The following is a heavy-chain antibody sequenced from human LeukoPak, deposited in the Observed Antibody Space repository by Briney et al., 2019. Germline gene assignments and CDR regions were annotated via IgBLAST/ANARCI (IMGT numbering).Heavy chain of an antibody. CDR2: ISSSSSTI. CDR1: GFTFSSYS. J-gene: IGHJ3*02. D-gene: IGHD1-26*01. V-gene: IGHV3-48*01. Sequence: GGSLRLSCAASGFTFSSYSMNWVRQAPGKGLEWVSYISSSSSTIYYADSVKGRFTISRDNAKNSLYLQMNSLRSEDTAVYYCARDGKRNIVGATLVRDAFDIWGQGTMVTVSS. CDR3: ARDGKRNIVGATLVRDAFDI.